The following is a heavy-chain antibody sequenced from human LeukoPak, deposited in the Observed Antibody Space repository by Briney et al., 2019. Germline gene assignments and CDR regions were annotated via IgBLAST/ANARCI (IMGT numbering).Heavy chain of an antibody. CDR1: GFTFSSYA. J-gene: IGHJ4*02. Sequence: GRSLRLSCAASGFTFSSYAMHWVRQAPGKGLEWVAVISYDGSNKYYADSVKGRFTISRDNSKNTLYLQMNSLRAEDTAVYYCARDEPYFDYWGQGTLVTVSS. CDR2: ISYDGSNK. V-gene: IGHV3-30-3*01. CDR3: ARDEPYFDY.